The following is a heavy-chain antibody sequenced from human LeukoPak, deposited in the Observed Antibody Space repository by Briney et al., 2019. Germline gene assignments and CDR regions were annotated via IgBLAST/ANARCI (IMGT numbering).Heavy chain of an antibody. CDR1: GGSISGKY. V-gene: IGHV4-59*08. CDR2: IYYIGTT. J-gene: IGHJ6*03. D-gene: IGHD4-23*01. CDR3: ARLHYGGNYGYYYYYMDV. Sequence: SETLSLTCSVSGGSISGKYWSWIRQSPGKGLEWIGYIYYIGTTKYNPSLKSRVTISIDTSKNQFSLKLSSVTAADTAVYYCARLHYGGNYGYYYYYMDVWGKGTTVTISS.